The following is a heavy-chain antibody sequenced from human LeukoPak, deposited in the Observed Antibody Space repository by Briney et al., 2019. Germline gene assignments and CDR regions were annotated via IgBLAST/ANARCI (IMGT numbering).Heavy chain of an antibody. D-gene: IGHD3-10*01. CDR2: IRSTANGYAT. CDR3: TGNYYGSGSYADFDY. CDR1: GFTFSGSA. J-gene: IGHJ4*02. Sequence: GGSLRLSCAASGFTFSGSALHWVRQASGKGLEWVGRIRSTANGYATAYAASVKGRFTISRDDSKNTAYLQMDSLKTEDTAVYYCTGNYYGSGSYADFDYWGQGILVTVSS. V-gene: IGHV3-73*01.